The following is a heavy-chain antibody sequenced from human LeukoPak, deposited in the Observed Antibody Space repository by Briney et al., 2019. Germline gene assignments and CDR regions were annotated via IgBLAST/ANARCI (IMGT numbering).Heavy chain of an antibody. Sequence: ASVKVTCKASGYTFTSYDINWVRQATGQGLEWMGWMNPNSGNTGYAQKFQGRVTMTRNTSISTAYMELSSLRSEDTAVYYCARGSPPSIYCSGGSCYSLPYYYGMDVWGQGTTVTVSS. D-gene: IGHD2-15*01. CDR3: ARGSPPSIYCSGGSCYSLPYYYGMDV. J-gene: IGHJ6*02. CDR2: MNPNSGNT. V-gene: IGHV1-8*01. CDR1: GYTFTSYD.